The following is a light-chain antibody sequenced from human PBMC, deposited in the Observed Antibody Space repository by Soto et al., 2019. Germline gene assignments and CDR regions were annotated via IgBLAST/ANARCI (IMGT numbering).Light chain of an antibody. CDR3: HQSYSSPLT. V-gene: IGKV4-1*01. CDR1: QSVLSSSNYINY. J-gene: IGKJ4*02. CDR2: GAS. Sequence: DIVLTQSPDSLAVSLGERATINCKSSQSVLSSSNYINYLAWFQQKPGQPPNLLIRGASTRESGVPDRFSGGGSGTDFSLTISSLQAEDVAVYYCHQSYSSPLTFGGGTKVEIK.